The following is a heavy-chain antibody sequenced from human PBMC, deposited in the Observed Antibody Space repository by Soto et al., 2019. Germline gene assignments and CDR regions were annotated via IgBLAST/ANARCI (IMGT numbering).Heavy chain of an antibody. CDR2: ISSSSSTI. CDR1: GFTFSSYS. D-gene: IGHD3-16*01. Sequence: GGSLRLSCAASGFTFSSYSMSWVRQAPGKGLEWVSYISSSSSTIYYADSVKGRFTISRDNAKNSLYLQMNSLRAEDTAVYYCARDRFPSYMDVWGKGTTVTVSS. V-gene: IGHV3-48*01. J-gene: IGHJ6*03. CDR3: ARDRFPSYMDV.